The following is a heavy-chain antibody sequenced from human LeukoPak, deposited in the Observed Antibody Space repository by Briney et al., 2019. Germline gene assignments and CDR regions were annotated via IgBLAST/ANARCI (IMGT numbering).Heavy chain of an antibody. D-gene: IGHD3-9*01. CDR3: VIWGDYDVLTGYYVPDY. V-gene: IGHV3-23*01. Sequence: PGGSLRLSCVASGFTFSNYAMSWVRQAPGKGLEWVSAITGSGTNTYYADSMKGRFTISRDNSKNTVFLQMNSLGHEDTAIYYCVIWGDYDVLTGYYVPDYWGQGTLVTVSS. J-gene: IGHJ4*02. CDR2: ITGSGTNT. CDR1: GFTFSNYA.